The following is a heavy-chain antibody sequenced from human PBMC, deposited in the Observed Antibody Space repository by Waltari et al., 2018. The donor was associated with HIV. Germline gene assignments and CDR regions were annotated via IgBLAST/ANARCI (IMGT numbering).Heavy chain of an antibody. CDR1: GFTFRNHW. J-gene: IGHJ4*02. V-gene: IGHV3-7*01. CDR3: ARAGGAWNRFDY. Sequence: EVQLVESGGGLVQPGGSLRLSCAASGFTFRNHWMTWVRQDPGKCLSCLDNINPDGSETYHVDSAKGRFTISRDNAKNSLYLQMNSLRVEDTAVYYCARAGGAWNRFDYWGQGTLVTVSS. D-gene: IGHD1-1*01. CDR2: INPDGSET.